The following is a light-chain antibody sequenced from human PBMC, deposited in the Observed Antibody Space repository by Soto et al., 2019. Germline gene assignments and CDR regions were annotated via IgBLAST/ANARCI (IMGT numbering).Light chain of an antibody. Sequence: QPASVSGSPGQSITISCTGTSSDVGGYNYVSWYQQHPGKAPKLMIFEVSNRPSGVSNRFSGSKSGNTASLTISGLQAEDEADYYCSSYTSTSPYVFGTGTKLTVL. CDR3: SSYTSTSPYV. CDR1: SSDVGGYNY. CDR2: EVS. J-gene: IGLJ1*01. V-gene: IGLV2-14*01.